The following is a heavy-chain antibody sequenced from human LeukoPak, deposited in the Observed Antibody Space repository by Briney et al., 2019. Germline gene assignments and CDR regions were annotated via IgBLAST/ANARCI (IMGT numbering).Heavy chain of an antibody. Sequence: PSETLSLTCTVSGGSISSGGYYWSWIRQPPGKGLEWIGYIYHSGSTYYNPSLKSRVTISVDRSKNQFSLKLSSVTAADTAVYYCARDVPYDFWSGRTPHYYMDVWGKGTTVTVSS. CDR2: IYHSGST. J-gene: IGHJ6*03. CDR3: ARDVPYDFWSGRTPHYYMDV. V-gene: IGHV4-30-2*01. D-gene: IGHD3-3*01. CDR1: GGSISSGGYY.